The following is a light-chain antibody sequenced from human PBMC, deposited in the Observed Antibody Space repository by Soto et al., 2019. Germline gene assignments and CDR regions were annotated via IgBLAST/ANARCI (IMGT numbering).Light chain of an antibody. CDR1: SSDVGGYNY. CDR2: DVS. CDR3: SSYTSTSTVV. J-gene: IGLJ2*01. Sequence: QSALTQPASVSGSPGQSITISCTGTSSDVGGYNYVSWYQHHPGKAPKLMIYDVSNRPSGVSNRFSGSKSDNTASLTISGHPAEDEAYYYCSSYTSTSTVVFGGGTKVTVL. V-gene: IGLV2-14*03.